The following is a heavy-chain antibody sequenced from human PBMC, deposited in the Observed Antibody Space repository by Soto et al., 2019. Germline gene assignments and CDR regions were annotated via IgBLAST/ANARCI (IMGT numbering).Heavy chain of an antibody. CDR2: IYYSGST. CDR1: GGSISSYY. V-gene: IGHV4-59*01. J-gene: IGHJ4*02. Sequence: ETLSLTCTVSGGSISSYYWSWIRQPPGKGLEWIGYIYYSGSTNYNPSLKSRVTISVDTSKNQFSLKLSSVTAADTAVYYCARGVIVATIDYWGQGTLVTVSS. D-gene: IGHD5-12*01. CDR3: ARGVIVATIDY.